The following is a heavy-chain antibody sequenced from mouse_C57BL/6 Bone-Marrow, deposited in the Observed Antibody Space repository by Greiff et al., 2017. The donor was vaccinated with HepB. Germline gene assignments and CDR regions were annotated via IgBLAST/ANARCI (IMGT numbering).Heavy chain of an antibody. CDR3: ASPYYYGSSSAWFAY. D-gene: IGHD1-1*01. CDR1: GYTFTSYW. V-gene: IGHV1-64*01. J-gene: IGHJ3*01. CDR2: IHPNSGST. Sequence: QVQLQQPGAELVKPGASVKLSCKASGYTFTSYWMPWVKQMPGQGLEWIGMIHPNSGSTNYNEKFKSKATLTVDKSSRTAYMQLSSLTSEDSAVYYCASPYYYGSSSAWFAYWGQGTLVTVSA.